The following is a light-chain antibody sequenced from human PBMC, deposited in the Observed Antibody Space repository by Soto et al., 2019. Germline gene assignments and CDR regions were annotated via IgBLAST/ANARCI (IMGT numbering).Light chain of an antibody. J-gene: IGKJ1*01. CDR1: QDVTHY. Sequence: DIQMTQSPSSLSASIGDRVTITCQASQDVTHYLNWYQQKPGKAPRLLIYDVYTLETGVPSRFSGSGSGTLFTLTISSLQPDDMATYYCQQYNKYVTFGQGTKVDLK. CDR2: DVY. CDR3: QQYNKYVT. V-gene: IGKV1-33*01.